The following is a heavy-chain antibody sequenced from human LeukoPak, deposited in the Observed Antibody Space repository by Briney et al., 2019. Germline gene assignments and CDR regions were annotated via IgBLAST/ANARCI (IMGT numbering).Heavy chain of an antibody. CDR1: GGFISSYY. CDR2: IYYSGST. D-gene: IGHD5-12*01. J-gene: IGHJ4*02. V-gene: IGHV4-59*01. CDR3: ARGARPGYYFDY. Sequence: SETLSLTCTVSGGFISSYYWSWIRQPPGKGLEWIGYIYYSGSTNYNPSLKSRVTISVDTSKNQFSLKLSSVTAADTAVYYCARGARPGYYFDYWAQGTLVTVSS.